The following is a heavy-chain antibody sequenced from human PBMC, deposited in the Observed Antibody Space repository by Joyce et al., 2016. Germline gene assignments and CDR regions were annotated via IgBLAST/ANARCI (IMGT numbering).Heavy chain of an antibody. CDR3: ARSPSNSWHTFDS. CDR2: RSPDGSKR. V-gene: IGHV3-30-3*01. CDR1: GFTLNRNA. J-gene: IGHJ4*02. D-gene: IGHD2-2*01. Sequence: QVQLVESGGGVAQPGRSLRLSCAASGFTLNRNAMQWVAVRSPDGSKRFNPDSVKDLFISSRDNSNKMVFVQMNSLRVEDTGVYYGARSPSNSWHTFDSWGQGTLVSVSS.